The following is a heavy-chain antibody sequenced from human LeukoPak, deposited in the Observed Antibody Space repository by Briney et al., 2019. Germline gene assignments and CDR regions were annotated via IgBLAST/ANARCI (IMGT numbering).Heavy chain of an antibody. CDR1: GFTVSSNY. D-gene: IGHD3-22*01. J-gene: IGHJ6*02. CDR3: ARDGYYYDSSGLLNYYYYGMDV. CDR2: IYGGGST. Sequence: PGGSLRLSCAASGFTVSSNYMSWVRQAPGKGLEWVSVIYGGGSTYYADSVKGRFTISRDNSKNTLYLQMNSLRAEDTAVYYCARDGYYYDSSGLLNYYYYGMDVWGQGTTVTVSS. V-gene: IGHV3-66*01.